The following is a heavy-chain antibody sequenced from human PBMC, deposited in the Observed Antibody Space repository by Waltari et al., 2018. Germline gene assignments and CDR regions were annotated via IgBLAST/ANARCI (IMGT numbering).Heavy chain of an antibody. Sequence: EVQLVESGGGLVQPGGSLKLSCGVSGFRFSKYAMSWVRQAPGEGLEWLSGISGAGDNSYYADTVKVLFTISRDNSKNILFLQMNSLRAEDTAVYYCAKDQGYAGKDGDLRHWGQGSLVSVSS. CDR3: AKDQGYAGKDGDLRH. CDR1: GFRFSKYA. D-gene: IGHD2-2*01. CDR2: ISGAGDNS. J-gene: IGHJ1*01. V-gene: IGHV3-23*04.